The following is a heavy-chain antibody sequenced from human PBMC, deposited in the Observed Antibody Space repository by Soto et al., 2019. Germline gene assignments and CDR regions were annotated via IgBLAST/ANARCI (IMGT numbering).Heavy chain of an antibody. CDR3: ARGDSSWAFVDY. V-gene: IGHV4-31*03. CDR2: IYYSGST. CDR1: GGSISSGTYY. Sequence: SETLSLTCTVSGGSISSGTYYWTWIRQQPGKGLEWIGNIYYSGSTYYSPSLTSRATISADTSKNQFSLRLSSVTAADTAVYYCARGDSSWAFVDYWGQGTLVTVSS. D-gene: IGHD3-22*01. J-gene: IGHJ4*02.